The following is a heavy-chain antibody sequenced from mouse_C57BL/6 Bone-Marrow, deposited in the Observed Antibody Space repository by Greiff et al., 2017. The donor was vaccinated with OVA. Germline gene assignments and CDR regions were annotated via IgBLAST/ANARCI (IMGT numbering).Heavy chain of an antibody. D-gene: IGHD2-10*02. CDR3: ARREGYDPWFAY. V-gene: IGHV1-82*01. CDR1: GYAFSSSW. J-gene: IGHJ3*01. Sequence: VKLVESGPELVKPGASVKISCKASGYAFSSSWMNWVKQRPGKGLEWIGRIYPGDGDTNNNGKFKGKATLTADKSSSKAYMQLSSLASEDAAVSFCARREGYDPWFAYWGQGTLVTVSA. CDR2: IYPGDGDT.